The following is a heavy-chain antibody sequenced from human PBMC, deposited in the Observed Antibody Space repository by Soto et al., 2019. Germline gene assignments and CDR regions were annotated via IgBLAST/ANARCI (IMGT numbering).Heavy chain of an antibody. CDR2: ISGTGATT. D-gene: IGHD2-2*01. CDR1: GFTFRNFA. V-gene: IGHV3-23*01. CDR3: AKGKDCTRSSCYPGDYYYGLDV. Sequence: PGGSLRLSCVASGFTFRNFAMIWVRQAPGKGLEWVSGISGTGATTYPADSVKGRFTISRDNSGNTLHLQMNSLRAEDTAVYYCAKGKDCTRSSCYPGDYYYGLDVWGQGTTVT. J-gene: IGHJ6*02.